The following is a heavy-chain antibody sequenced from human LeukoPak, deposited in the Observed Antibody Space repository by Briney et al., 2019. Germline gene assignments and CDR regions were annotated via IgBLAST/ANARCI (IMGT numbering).Heavy chain of an antibody. CDR2: INPSGGST. J-gene: IGHJ4*02. CDR3: AKATTRAPHDY. CDR1: GYTFTSYY. V-gene: IGHV1-46*01. D-gene: IGHD1-26*01. Sequence: ASVKVSCKASGYTFTSYYMHWVRQAPGQGLEWMGIINPSGGSTSYAQKFQGRVTMTRDTSISTAYMELSRLRSDDTAVYYCAKATTRAPHDYWGQGTLVTVSS.